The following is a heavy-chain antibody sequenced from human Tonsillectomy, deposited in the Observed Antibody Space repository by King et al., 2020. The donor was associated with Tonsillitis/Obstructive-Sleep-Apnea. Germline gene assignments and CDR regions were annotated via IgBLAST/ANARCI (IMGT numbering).Heavy chain of an antibody. V-gene: IGHV3-66*01. J-gene: IGHJ4*02. CDR3: ARGLGSFYSGYDLDY. D-gene: IGHD5-12*01. Sequence: VQLVESGGGLVQPGKSLRLSCAASGFTVSNNYMSWVRQAPGKGLEWVSVIYSGGSTYYADSVKGRFTISRDNSKNTLYLQINSLRAEDTAVYYCARGLGSFYSGYDLDYWGQGTLVTVSS. CDR2: IYSGGST. CDR1: GFTVSNNY.